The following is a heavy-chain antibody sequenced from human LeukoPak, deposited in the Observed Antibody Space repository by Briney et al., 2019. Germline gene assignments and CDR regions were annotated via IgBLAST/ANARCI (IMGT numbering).Heavy chain of an antibody. D-gene: IGHD6-13*01. CDR1: GGSISSYY. V-gene: IGHV4-59*01. Sequence: SETLSLTCTVSGGSISSYYWSWIRQPPGKGLEWIGYIYYSGSTNYNPSLKSRVTISVDTSKNQFPLKLSSVTAADTAVYYCARDRNIAAAGTYRYYYYGMDVWGQGTTVTVSS. CDR3: ARDRNIAAAGTYRYYYYGMDV. J-gene: IGHJ6*02. CDR2: IYYSGST.